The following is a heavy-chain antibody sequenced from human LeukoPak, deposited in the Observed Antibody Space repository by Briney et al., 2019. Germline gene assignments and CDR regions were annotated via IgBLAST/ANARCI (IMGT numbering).Heavy chain of an antibody. CDR3: ARSPSYNRNYYYYGMDV. CDR2: IYSGGST. D-gene: IGHD1-14*01. J-gene: IGHJ6*02. V-gene: IGHV3-66*02. Sequence: GGSLRLSCAASGFTVSSDYMSWVRQAPGKGLEWVSVIYSGGSTYYADSVKGRFTISRDNSKNTLYLQMNSLRAEDTAVYYCARSPSYNRNYYYYGMDVWGQGTTVTVSS. CDR1: GFTVSSDY.